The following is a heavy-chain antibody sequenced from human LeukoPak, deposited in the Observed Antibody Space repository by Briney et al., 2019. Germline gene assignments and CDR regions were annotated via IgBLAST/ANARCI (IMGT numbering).Heavy chain of an antibody. CDR2: IKHDGSET. V-gene: IGHV3-7*02. CDR3: AKNGGPHGMDL. D-gene: IGHD3-16*01. CDR1: GFTFSSIW. J-gene: IGHJ6*02. Sequence: GGSLRLSCATSGFTFSSIWMSWVRQAPGKGLEWVANIKHDGSETNYVDSVKGRFTISRDNAKNSLHLQMNSLRVEDTAVYYCAKNGGPHGMDLWGQGTTVTVSS.